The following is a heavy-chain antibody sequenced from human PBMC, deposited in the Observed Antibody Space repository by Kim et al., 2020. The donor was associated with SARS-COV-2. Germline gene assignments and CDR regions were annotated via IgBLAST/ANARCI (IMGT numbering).Heavy chain of an antibody. CDR2: IDPSDSYT. Sequence: GESLKISCKGSGYSFTSYWISWVRQMPGKGLEWMGRIDPSDSYTNYSPSFQGHVTISADKSISTAYLQWSSLKASDTAMYYCAGLDSSSWYPTYWGQGTLVTVSS. V-gene: IGHV5-10-1*01. J-gene: IGHJ4*02. CDR1: GYSFTSYW. D-gene: IGHD6-13*01. CDR3: AGLDSSSWYPTY.